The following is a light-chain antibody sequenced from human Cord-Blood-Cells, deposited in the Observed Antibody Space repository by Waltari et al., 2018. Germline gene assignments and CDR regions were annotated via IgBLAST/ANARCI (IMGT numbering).Light chain of an antibody. J-gene: IGKJ2*01. CDR2: GAS. V-gene: IGKV3-20*01. CDR3: QQYGSSPRYT. CDR1: QSGSSSY. Sequence: EIVLTQSPGTLSLSPGERATLSCRASQSGSSSYLAWYQQKPGQAPRLLIYGASSMATGIPDRFSGSGSGTDFTLTISRLEPEDFAVYYCQQYGSSPRYTFGQGTKLEIK.